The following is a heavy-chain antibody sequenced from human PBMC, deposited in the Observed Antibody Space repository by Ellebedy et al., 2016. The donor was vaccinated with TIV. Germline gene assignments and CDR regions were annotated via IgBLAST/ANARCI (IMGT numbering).Heavy chain of an antibody. D-gene: IGHD2-15*01. CDR2: IIPIFGTA. Sequence: SVKVSXKASRGTFSSYAISWVRQAPGQGLEWMGGIIPIFGTANYAQKFQGRVTITADESTSTAYMELSSLRSEDTAVYYCARDPGISQNYYYMDVWGKGTTVTVSS. CDR3: ARDPGISQNYYYMDV. V-gene: IGHV1-69*13. J-gene: IGHJ6*03. CDR1: RGTFSSYA.